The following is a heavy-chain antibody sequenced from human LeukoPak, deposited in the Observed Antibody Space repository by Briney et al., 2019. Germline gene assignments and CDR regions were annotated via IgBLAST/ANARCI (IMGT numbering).Heavy chain of an antibody. CDR1: SGSISSYD. V-gene: IGHV4-4*07. CDR3: ARLTSSWYQDWYFDL. J-gene: IGHJ2*01. D-gene: IGHD6-13*01. CDR2: IYTSGSP. Sequence: PSETLSLTCTVSSGSISSYDWSWIRQPAGKGLEWIGRIYTSGSPNYNPSLKSRVTMSVDTSKNQSSLKLSSVTAADTAVYYCARLTSSWYQDWYFDLWGRGTLVTVSS.